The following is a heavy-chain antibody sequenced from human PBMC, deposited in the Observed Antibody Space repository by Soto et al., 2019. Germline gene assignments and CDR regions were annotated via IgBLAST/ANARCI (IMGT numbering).Heavy chain of an antibody. Sequence: QVQLVESGGGVVQPGRSLRLSCAASGFTFSSYAMHWVRQAPGKGLEWVAVISYDGSNKYYADSVKGRFTISRDNSKNTLYLQRNSLRAEDTAVYYCARGDDSSGYYYWLGWFDPWGQGTLVTVSS. CDR1: GFTFSSYA. CDR2: ISYDGSNK. D-gene: IGHD3-22*01. CDR3: ARGDDSSGYYYWLGWFDP. J-gene: IGHJ5*02. V-gene: IGHV3-30-3*01.